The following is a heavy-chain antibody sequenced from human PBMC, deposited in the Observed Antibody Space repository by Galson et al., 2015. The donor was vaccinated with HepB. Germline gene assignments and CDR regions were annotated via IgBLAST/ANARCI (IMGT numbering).Heavy chain of an antibody. CDR1: GFTFSNYA. CDR3: ARAVTGTEDLDY. J-gene: IGHJ4*02. D-gene: IGHD6-19*01. CDR2: ISHDGRER. Sequence: SLRLSCAVSGFTFSNYAIHWVRQAPGKGLEWVAVISHDGRERFYADSVKGLFTISRDNSKNTLYLQMNSLRAEDTAVYYCARAVTGTEDLDYWGQGTLVTVSS. V-gene: IGHV3-30*04.